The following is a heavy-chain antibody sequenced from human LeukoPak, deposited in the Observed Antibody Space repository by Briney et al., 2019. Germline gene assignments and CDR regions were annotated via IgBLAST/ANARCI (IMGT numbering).Heavy chain of an antibody. D-gene: IGHD3-3*01. CDR1: GDSISSSIYY. CDR3: ARRRRFLEWPPGYYYYGMDV. Sequence: SETLSLTCTVSGDSISSSIYYWGWIRQPPGKGLEWIGSIYYSGSTYYNPSLKSRVTISVDTSKNQFSLKLSSVTAADTAVYYCARRRRFLEWPPGYYYYGMDVWGQGTTVTVSS. CDR2: IYYSGST. J-gene: IGHJ6*02. V-gene: IGHV4-39*01.